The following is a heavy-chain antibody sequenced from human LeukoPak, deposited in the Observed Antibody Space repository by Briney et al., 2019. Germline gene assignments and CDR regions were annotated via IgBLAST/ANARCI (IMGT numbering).Heavy chain of an antibody. CDR1: GFTFDDYA. Sequence: GGSLRLSCAAPGFTFDDYAMHWVRQAPGKGLEWVSGISWNSGSIVYADSVKGRFTISRDNAKNSLYLQMNSLRAEDTALYYFAKGGWYDILTGYYKHDAFDIWGQGTMVTVSS. CDR2: ISWNSGSI. D-gene: IGHD3-9*01. CDR3: AKGGWYDILTGYYKHDAFDI. V-gene: IGHV3-9*01. J-gene: IGHJ3*02.